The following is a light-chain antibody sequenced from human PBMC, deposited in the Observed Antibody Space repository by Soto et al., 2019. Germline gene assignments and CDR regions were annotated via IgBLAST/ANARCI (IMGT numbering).Light chain of an antibody. J-gene: IGKJ1*01. V-gene: IGKV1-5*03. CDR2: KAS. Sequence: DIKFTHSPSTPSASVTDSVTITSWASQTINNWVAWYHQKPGKAPKLLIFKASSLESGVPSRFSGSGSGTEFTLTITSLQPDEFATKYCQQYHSFWTFGRGTKV. CDR1: QTINNW. CDR3: QQYHSFWT.